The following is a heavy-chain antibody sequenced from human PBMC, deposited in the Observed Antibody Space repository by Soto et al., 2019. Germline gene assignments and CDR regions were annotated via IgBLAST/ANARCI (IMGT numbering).Heavy chain of an antibody. CDR2: ISYDGSNK. V-gene: IGHV3-30*18. D-gene: IGHD1-26*01. CDR3: AEGPLPAGRAYGMDV. Sequence: QVQLVESGGGVVQPGRSLRLSCAASGFTFSSYGMHWVRQAPGKGLEWVAVISYDGSNKYYADSVKGRFTISRDNSKNTLYLEMNSLGAEDTAVYYCAEGPLPAGRAYGMDVWGQGTTVTVSS. CDR1: GFTFSSYG. J-gene: IGHJ6*02.